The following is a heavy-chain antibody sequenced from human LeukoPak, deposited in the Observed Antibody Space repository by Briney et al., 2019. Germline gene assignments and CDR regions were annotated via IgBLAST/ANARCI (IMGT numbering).Heavy chain of an antibody. CDR1: GASISTYY. CDR2: IYTSGNT. Sequence: SEPLSLTCTVSGASISTYYWSWIRQPAGKGLEWIGRIYTSGNTNYNPSLKSRVTMSVDTSKNQFSLKLNSVTAADTAVYYCARDTLSVSNLPGTFDIWGQGTMVTVSS. D-gene: IGHD3-10*01. J-gene: IGHJ3*02. V-gene: IGHV4-4*07. CDR3: ARDTLSVSNLPGTFDI.